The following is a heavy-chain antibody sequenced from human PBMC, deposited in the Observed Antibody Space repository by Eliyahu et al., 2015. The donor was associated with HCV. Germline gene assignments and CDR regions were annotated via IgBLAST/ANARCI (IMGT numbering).Heavy chain of an antibody. Sequence: QVQLQESGPGLVKPSETLSXTCTXSGGSISXYYWSWIRQPPGKGLEWIGYIYYSGSTNYXPXLKSRVTISVDTSKNQFSLKLSSVTAADTAVYYCARDKGIMYSSSWTTPVYYYYGMDVWGQGTTVTVSS. J-gene: IGHJ6*02. CDR3: ARDKGIMYSSSWTTPVYYYYGMDV. D-gene: IGHD6-13*01. CDR1: GGSISXYY. CDR2: IYYSGST. V-gene: IGHV4-59*01.